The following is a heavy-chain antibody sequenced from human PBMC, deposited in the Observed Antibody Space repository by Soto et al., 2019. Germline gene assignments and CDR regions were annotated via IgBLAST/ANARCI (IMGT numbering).Heavy chain of an antibody. J-gene: IGHJ4*02. CDR1: GFTFSSYG. V-gene: IGHV3-33*01. Sequence: GGSLRLSCAASGFTFSSYGMHWVRQAPGKGLEWVAVIWYDGSNKYYADSVKGRFTISRDNSKNTLYLQMNSLRAEDTAVYYCAREEPPLSMIVAGKPPDYWGQGTLVTVSS. D-gene: IGHD3-22*01. CDR3: AREEPPLSMIVAGKPPDY. CDR2: IWYDGSNK.